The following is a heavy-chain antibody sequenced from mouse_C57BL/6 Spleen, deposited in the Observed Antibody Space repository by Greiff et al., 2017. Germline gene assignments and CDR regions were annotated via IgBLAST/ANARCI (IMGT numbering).Heavy chain of an antibody. Sequence: VKLQESGAELARPGASVKLSCKASGYTFTSYGISWVKQRTGQGLEWIGEIYPRSGNPYYNEKFKGKATLTADKSSSPAYMELRSLTSEDSAVYFCAREITTVVDYYFDYWGQGTTLTVSS. V-gene: IGHV1-81*01. D-gene: IGHD1-1*01. CDR3: AREITTVVDYYFDY. CDR2: IYPRSGNP. CDR1: GYTFTSYG. J-gene: IGHJ2*01.